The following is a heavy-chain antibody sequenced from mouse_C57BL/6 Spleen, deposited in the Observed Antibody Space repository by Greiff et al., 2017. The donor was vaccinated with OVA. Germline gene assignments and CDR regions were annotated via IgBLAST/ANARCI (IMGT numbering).Heavy chain of an antibody. V-gene: IGHV1-7*01. J-gene: IGHJ2*01. CDR2: INPSSGYT. CDR3: ARDFTTVVATSDY. Sequence: QVQLQQSGAELAKPGASVKLSCKASGYTFTSYWMHWVKQRPGQGLEWIGYINPSSGYTKYNQKFKDKATLTADKSSSTAYMQLSSLTYEDSAVYYCARDFTTVVATSDYWGQGTTLTVSS. D-gene: IGHD1-1*01. CDR1: GYTFTSYW.